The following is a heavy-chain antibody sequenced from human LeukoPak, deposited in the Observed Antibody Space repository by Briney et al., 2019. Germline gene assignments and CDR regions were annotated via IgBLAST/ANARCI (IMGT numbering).Heavy chain of an antibody. J-gene: IGHJ4*02. CDR3: AKWTRITMVRGVTYFDY. Sequence: GGSLRLSRAASGFTFSSYAMSWVRQAPGKGLEWVSAISGSGGSTYYADSVKGRFTISRDNSKDTLYLQMNSLRAEDTAVYYCAKWTRITMVRGVTYFDYWGQGTLVTVSS. D-gene: IGHD3-10*01. CDR1: GFTFSSYA. CDR2: ISGSGGST. V-gene: IGHV3-23*01.